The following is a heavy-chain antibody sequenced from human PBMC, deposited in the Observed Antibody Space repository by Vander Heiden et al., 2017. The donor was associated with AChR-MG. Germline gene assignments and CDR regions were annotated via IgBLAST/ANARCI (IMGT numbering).Heavy chain of an antibody. CDR2: ISAYNGNT. V-gene: IGHV1-18*01. J-gene: IGHJ6*03. D-gene: IGHD2-2*01. CDR3: ARDTPIVVVPAATYYYYYMDV. Sequence: QVQLVQSGAEVKKPGASVKVSCKASGYTFTSYGISWVRQAPGQGLEWMGWISAYNGNTNYAQKLQGRVTMTTDTSTSTAYMELRSLRSDDTAVYYCARDTPIVVVPAATYYYYYMDVWGKGTTVTVSS. CDR1: GYTFTSYG.